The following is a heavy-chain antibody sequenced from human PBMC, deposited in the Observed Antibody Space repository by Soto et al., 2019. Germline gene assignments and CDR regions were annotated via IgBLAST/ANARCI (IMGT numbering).Heavy chain of an antibody. D-gene: IGHD6-13*01. CDR1: GGTFSSYA. CDR3: AGDGESSGYSSSLDY. Sequence: QVQLVQSGAEVKKPGSSVKVSCKASGGTFSSYAISWVRQAPGQGLEWMGGIIPIFGTANYAQKFQGRVTITADESTSKAYMELSSLRSEDTAVYYCAGDGESSGYSSSLDYWGQGTLVTVSS. J-gene: IGHJ4*02. CDR2: IIPIFGTA. V-gene: IGHV1-69*12.